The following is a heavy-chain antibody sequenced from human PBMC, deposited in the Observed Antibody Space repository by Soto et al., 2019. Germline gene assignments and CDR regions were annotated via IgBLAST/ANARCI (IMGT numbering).Heavy chain of an antibody. CDR1: GGSVSSATHY. CDR3: ARLASATVTTDYYYYYGMDV. J-gene: IGHJ6*02. V-gene: IGHV4-61*01. CDR2: VYYSGST. D-gene: IGHD4-17*01. Sequence: QVQLQESGPGLVKPSETLSLTCTVSGGSVSSATHYWSWIRQSPGKGLEWIGYVYYSGSTNYNPSLKSRVTISVDTSKNQFSLKLSSVPAADTAVYYCARLASATVTTDYYYYYGMDVWGQGTAVTVSS.